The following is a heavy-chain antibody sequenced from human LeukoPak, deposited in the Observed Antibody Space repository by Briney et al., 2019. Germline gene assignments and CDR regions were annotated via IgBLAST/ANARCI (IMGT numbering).Heavy chain of an antibody. CDR2: IGGSGSST. D-gene: IGHD6-13*01. J-gene: IGHJ5*02. CDR3: AKEKYSSSSNWFDP. V-gene: IGHV3-23*01. CDR1: GFTFSSYA. Sequence: GAALILSCAAAGFTFSSYAMSWGRQPRQEGLEWVSAIGGSGSSTYSADSVSGRFTISRDNSKNTLYLQMNSLRAEDTAVYYCAKEKYSSSSNWFDPWGQGTLVTVSS.